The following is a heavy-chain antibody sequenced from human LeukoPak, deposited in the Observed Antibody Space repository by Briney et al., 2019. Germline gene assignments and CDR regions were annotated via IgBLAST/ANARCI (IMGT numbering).Heavy chain of an antibody. D-gene: IGHD6-19*01. J-gene: IGHJ6*03. Sequence: ASVKVSCKVSGYTFTSYDLNWVRQATGQGLEWMGWMNPNSGSTGYAQKFQGRVTMTRDMSTSTVYMELSSLRSEDTAVYYCARDGTRYSSGWYKDYYHYYMDVWGKGTTVAVSS. CDR1: GYTFTSYD. V-gene: IGHV1-8*01. CDR3: ARDGTRYSSGWYKDYYHYYMDV. CDR2: MNPNSGST.